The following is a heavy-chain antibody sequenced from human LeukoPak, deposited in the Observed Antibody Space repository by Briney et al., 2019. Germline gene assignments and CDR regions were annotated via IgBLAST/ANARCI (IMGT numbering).Heavy chain of an antibody. CDR2: INPSNGGT. CDR1: GYTXTASY. CDR3: ARETWYFES. V-gene: IGHV1-2*02. J-gene: IGHJ4*02. Sequence: ASVKVSCKASGYTXTASYMHWVRQAPGQGLEWMGWINPSNGGTYYAQNFQGRVTMTRDTSINTAYMELSRLISDDTAVYFCARETWYFESWGQGTLVTVSS.